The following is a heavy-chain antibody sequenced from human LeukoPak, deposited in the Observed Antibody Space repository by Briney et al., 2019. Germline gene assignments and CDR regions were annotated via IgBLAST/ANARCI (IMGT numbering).Heavy chain of an antibody. D-gene: IGHD2-2*03. CDR1: GGSISSGSYY. J-gene: IGHJ6*02. CDR2: IYTSGST. Sequence: SQTLSLTCTVSGGSISSGSYYWSWIRQPAGKGLEWIGRIYTSGSTSYNPSLKSRVTISVDTSKNQFSLKLSSVTAADTAVYYCARGVGYCSSTSCYHYYGMDVWGQGTTVTVSS. CDR3: ARGVGYCSSTSCYHYYGMDV. V-gene: IGHV4-61*02.